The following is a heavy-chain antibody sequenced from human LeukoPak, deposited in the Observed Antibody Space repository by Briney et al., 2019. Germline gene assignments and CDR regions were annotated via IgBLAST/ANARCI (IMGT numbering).Heavy chain of an antibody. CDR2: IQIDGDNK. D-gene: IGHD3-22*01. CDR1: GFTLSRYA. V-gene: IGHV3-30*02. J-gene: IGHJ4*02. Sequence: PGGSVSLVCVASGFTLSRYAMHWVRQAPGKGLEWVAFIQIDGDNKYYADSMIRRFRESRDNSQNTLYLQMNSLRAEDTAVYYCAKDQAEGYCDSCGPVDYWGQGTVDTVSS. CDR3: AKDQAEGYCDSCGPVDY.